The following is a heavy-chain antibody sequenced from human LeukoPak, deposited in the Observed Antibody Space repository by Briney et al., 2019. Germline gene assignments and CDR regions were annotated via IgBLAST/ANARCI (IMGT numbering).Heavy chain of an antibody. CDR3: ARTAAYSGNYYGYFQH. Sequence: GGSLRLSRAAAGFVFSGYWMHWVRQIPGKGLVWVSRTNTDGSTTTYAESVKGRFTISRDNAKSILYLQMNSLRVEDAAIYYCARTAAYSGNYYGYFQHWGQGALVTVSS. D-gene: IGHD1-26*01. V-gene: IGHV3-74*01. CDR1: GFVFSGYW. J-gene: IGHJ1*01. CDR2: TNTDGSTT.